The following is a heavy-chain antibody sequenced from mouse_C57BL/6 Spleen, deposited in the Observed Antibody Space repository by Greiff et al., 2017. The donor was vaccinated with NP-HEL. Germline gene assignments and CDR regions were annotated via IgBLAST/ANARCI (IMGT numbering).Heavy chain of an antibody. CDR2: INPNNGGT. J-gene: IGHJ3*01. CDR3: ARHRDYDGAWFAY. CDR1: GYTFTDYY. Sequence: EVQLQQSGPELVKPGASVKISCKASGYTFTDYYMNWVKQSHGKSLEWIGDINPNNGGTSYNQKFKGKATLTVDKSSSTAYMELRSLTSEDSAVYYCARHRDYDGAWFAYWGQGTLVTVSA. V-gene: IGHV1-26*01. D-gene: IGHD2-4*01.